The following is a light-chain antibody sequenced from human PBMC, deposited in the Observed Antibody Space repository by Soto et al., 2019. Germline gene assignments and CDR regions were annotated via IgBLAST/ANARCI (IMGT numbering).Light chain of an antibody. CDR3: HHYKTWPPT. V-gene: IGKV3-15*01. CDR2: GAS. Sequence: EIVMTQSPGTLSVSPGERATLSCRASQSVSSNLAWYQQKPGQAPRLLIYGASTTATGIPARFSGSRSGTEFTLTISSLQAEDFAVYYCHHYKTWPPTFGQGTKVEIK. CDR1: QSVSSN. J-gene: IGKJ1*01.